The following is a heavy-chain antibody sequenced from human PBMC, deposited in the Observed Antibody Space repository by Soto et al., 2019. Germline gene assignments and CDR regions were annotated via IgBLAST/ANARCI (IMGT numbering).Heavy chain of an antibody. V-gene: IGHV3-30*18. CDR1: GFTFSSYG. D-gene: IGHD3-3*01. Sequence: GGSLRLSCAASGFTFSSYGMHWVRQAPGKGLEWVAVISYDGSNKYYADSVKGRFTISRDNSKNTLYLQMNSLRAEDTAVYYCAKDGPPFDDFWSGYHAPRVDYWGQGTLVTVSS. J-gene: IGHJ4*02. CDR3: AKDGPPFDDFWSGYHAPRVDY. CDR2: ISYDGSNK.